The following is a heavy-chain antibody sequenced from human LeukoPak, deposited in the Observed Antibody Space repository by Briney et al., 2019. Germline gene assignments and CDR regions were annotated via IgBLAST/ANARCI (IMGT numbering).Heavy chain of an antibody. Sequence: GGSLRLSCAASGFTFSNFGMHWVRQAPGKGLEWLAVISHDGTNKYYADSVKGRFTISRDNSKNTLYLHMNSLRAEDTAVYYCARSRSSSGLLGYWGQGTPVTVSS. D-gene: IGHD6-6*01. CDR2: ISHDGTNK. J-gene: IGHJ4*02. CDR1: GFTFSNFG. CDR3: ARSRSSSGLLGY. V-gene: IGHV3-30*03.